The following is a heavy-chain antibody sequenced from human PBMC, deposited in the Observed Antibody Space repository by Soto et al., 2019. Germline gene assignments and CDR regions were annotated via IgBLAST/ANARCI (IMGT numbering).Heavy chain of an antibody. CDR2: ISPGSRYP. J-gene: IGHJ5*02. V-gene: IGHV3-11*06. CDR3: VRGGGGGRFDP. D-gene: IGHD2-15*01. CDR1: GFTFGDSY. Sequence: GGSLRLSCAGSGFTFGDSYMSWIRQAPGKGLEWLSYISPGSRYPAYADSVKGRFTISRDNAKRSLYLQMMSLTAEDTAIYYCVRGGGGGRFDPWGQGPMVTVSS.